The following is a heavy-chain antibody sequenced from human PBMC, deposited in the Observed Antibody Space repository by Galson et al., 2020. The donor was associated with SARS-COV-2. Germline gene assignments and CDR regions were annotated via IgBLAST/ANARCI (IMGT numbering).Heavy chain of an antibody. CDR2: INPSGGST. V-gene: IGHV1-46*02. J-gene: IGHJ1*01. Sequence: ASVKVSCKASGYSFNAYYIQWMRQAPGQGFEWMGIINPSGGSTSYAQKFQGRVTMTSDTSTSTVYMELSSLRSEDTAIYFCARDTQWFGNPDGQYFQHWGQGT. CDR3: ARDTQWFGNPDGQYFQH. D-gene: IGHD3-10*01. CDR1: GYSFNAYY.